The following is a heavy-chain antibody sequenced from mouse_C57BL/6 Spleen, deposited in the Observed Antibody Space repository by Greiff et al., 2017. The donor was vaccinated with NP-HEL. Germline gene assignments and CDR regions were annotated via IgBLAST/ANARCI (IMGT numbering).Heavy chain of an antibody. D-gene: IGHD2-5*01. Sequence: VQLQQSGPELVKPGASVKMSCKASGYTFTDYNMHWVKQSHGKSLEWIGYINPNNGGTSYTQKFKGKATLTVNKSSSTAYMELRSLTSEDSAVYYCARKGVYYSNLDYWGQGTTLTVSS. CDR2: INPNNGGT. V-gene: IGHV1-22*01. J-gene: IGHJ2*01. CDR3: ARKGVYYSNLDY. CDR1: GYTFTDYN.